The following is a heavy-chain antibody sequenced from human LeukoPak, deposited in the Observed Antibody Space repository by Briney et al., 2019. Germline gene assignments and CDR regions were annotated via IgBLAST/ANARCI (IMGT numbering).Heavy chain of an antibody. CDR1: GFTFSSYW. V-gene: IGHV3-7*01. CDR2: IKQDGSEK. D-gene: IGHD3-3*01. J-gene: IGHJ5*02. CDR3: ARDHYDFWSGLDWFDP. Sequence: GGSLRLSCAASGFTFSSYWMSWVRQAPGKGLEWVANIKQDGSEKYYVDSVKGRFTISRDNAKNSLYLQMNSLRAEDTAVYYCARDHYDFWSGLDWFDPWGQGTLVTVSS.